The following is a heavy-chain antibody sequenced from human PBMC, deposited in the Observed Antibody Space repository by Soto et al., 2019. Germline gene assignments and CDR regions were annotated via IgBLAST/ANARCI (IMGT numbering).Heavy chain of an antibody. Sequence: SETLSLTCTVSGVSIHNSHSFWAWIRQPPGKGLQFIASVYHNGGAHYNSSLKSRVTISVDTANNQVSLRMRSLTAADTAFYYCGRVVEGATRHTDPDSWGQGTMVTVSS. V-gene: IGHV4-39*01. CDR3: GRVVEGATRHTDPDS. J-gene: IGHJ5*01. CDR2: VYHNGGA. CDR1: GVSIHNSHSF. D-gene: IGHD2-21*01.